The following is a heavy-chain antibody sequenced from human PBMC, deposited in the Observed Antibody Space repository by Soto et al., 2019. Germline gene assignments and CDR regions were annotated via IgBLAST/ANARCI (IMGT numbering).Heavy chain of an antibody. CDR2: LSYTGST. Sequence: VHLQESGPQLVKPSQPLSLTCTVSGGPVRDAFSYWTWIRQPPCKGPEWMGYLSYTGSTYYNPSLRNRATTSVDASSNLLSLRLSSVPAADKAVYYCARELEGGVFDIWGRGTLVTVSS. J-gene: IGHJ3*02. CDR1: GGPVRDAFSY. CDR3: ARELEGGVFDI. V-gene: IGHV4-30-4*01. D-gene: IGHD2-8*02.